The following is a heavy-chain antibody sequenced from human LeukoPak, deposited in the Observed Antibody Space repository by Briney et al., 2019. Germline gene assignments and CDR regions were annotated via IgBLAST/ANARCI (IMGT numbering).Heavy chain of an antibody. V-gene: IGHV7-4-1*02. CDR2: INTNTGNP. CDR3: ARDTQLHVLNWFDP. J-gene: IGHJ5*02. CDR1: GYTFTSYA. D-gene: IGHD1-1*01. Sequence: ASVKVSCKASGYTFTSYAMNWVRQAPGQGLEWMGWINTNTGNPTYAQGFTGRFVFSLDTSVSTAYLQISSLKAEDTAVYYCARDTQLHVLNWFDPWGQGTLVTVSS.